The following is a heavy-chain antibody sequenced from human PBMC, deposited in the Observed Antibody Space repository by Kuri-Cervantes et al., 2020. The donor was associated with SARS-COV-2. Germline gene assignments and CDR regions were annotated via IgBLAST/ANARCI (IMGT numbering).Heavy chain of an antibody. CDR2: IYYSGST. J-gene: IGHJ4*02. V-gene: IGHV4-38-2*02. CDR3: ARVARLVSYYFDY. CDR1: GYSISSGYY. Sequence: SETLSLTCTVSGYSISSGYYWGWIRQPPGKGLEWIGYIYYSGSTNYNPSLKSRVTISVDTSKNQFSLKLSSVTAADTAVYYCARVARLVSYYFDYWGQGTLVTVSS. D-gene: IGHD6-6*01.